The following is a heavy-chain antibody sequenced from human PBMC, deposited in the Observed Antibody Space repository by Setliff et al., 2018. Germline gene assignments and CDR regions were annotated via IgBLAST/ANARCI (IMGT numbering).Heavy chain of an antibody. Sequence: SETLSLTCTVSGGSISSYYWSWFRQSPGKGLEWIGYMYYSGITNYNPILQSRVTVSIDTSNNQFSLKLNSVSTADMAVYYCARGRGSTRPYVDAFDMWGQGTMVTVS. J-gene: IGHJ3*02. CDR2: MYYSGIT. CDR3: ARGRGSTRPYVDAFDM. D-gene: IGHD3-10*02. V-gene: IGHV4-59*01. CDR1: GGSISSYY.